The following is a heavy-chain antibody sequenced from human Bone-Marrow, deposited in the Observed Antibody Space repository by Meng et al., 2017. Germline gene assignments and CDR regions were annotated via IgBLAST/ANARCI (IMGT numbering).Heavy chain of an antibody. CDR3: ARDENISLGKLFGDY. CDR1: GYTFPAYY. J-gene: IGHJ4*02. D-gene: IGHD2-21*01. CDR2: INPDTGDT. Sequence: QGRLVQSGAELKKPGASVKVSCKPSGYTFPAYYIHWVRQAPGQGLEWMGHINPDTGDTLYAQKFQGRVSMTGDTSISTAYVELSGLRSDDTAVYYCARDENISLGKLFGDYWGQGTLVTVSS. V-gene: IGHV1-2*06.